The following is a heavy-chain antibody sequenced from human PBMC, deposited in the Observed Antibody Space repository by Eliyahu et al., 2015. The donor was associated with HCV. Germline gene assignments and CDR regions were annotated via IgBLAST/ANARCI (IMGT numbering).Heavy chain of an antibody. CDR1: GFTFDDYA. CDR2: ISWNSGSI. Sequence: EVQLVESGGGLVQPGRSLRLXCAASGFTFDDYAMHWVRQAPGKGLEWVSGISWNSGSIGYADSVKGRFTISRDNAKNSLYLQMNSLRAEDTALYYCAKDRSGWSYYFDYWGQGTLVTVSS. D-gene: IGHD6-19*01. V-gene: IGHV3-9*01. J-gene: IGHJ4*02. CDR3: AKDRSGWSYYFDY.